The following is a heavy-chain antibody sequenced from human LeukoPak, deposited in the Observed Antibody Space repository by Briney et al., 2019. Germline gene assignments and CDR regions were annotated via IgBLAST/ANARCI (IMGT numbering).Heavy chain of an antibody. Sequence: GASVKVSCKASGGTFSSYAISWVRQAPGQGLEWMGGIIPIFGTANYAQKFQGRVTITTDESTSTAYMELSSLRSEDTAVYYCATPRGPNFDYWGQGTLVTVSS. V-gene: IGHV1-69*05. D-gene: IGHD4-23*01. CDR1: GGTFSSYA. CDR3: ATPRGPNFDY. CDR2: IIPIFGTA. J-gene: IGHJ4*02.